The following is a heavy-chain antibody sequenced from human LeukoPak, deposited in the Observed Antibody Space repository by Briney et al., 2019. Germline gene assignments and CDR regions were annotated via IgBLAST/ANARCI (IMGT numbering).Heavy chain of an antibody. D-gene: IGHD5-12*01. Sequence: GGSLRLSCAASGFTFSSYWMHWVRQAPGKGLVWVSRINSDGSSTSYADSVKGRFTISRDNAKNTLYLQMNSLRAEDTAVYYCAREDPRGYEGFDYWGQGTLVTVSS. V-gene: IGHV3-74*01. CDR3: AREDPRGYEGFDY. J-gene: IGHJ4*02. CDR1: GFTFSSYW. CDR2: INSDGSST.